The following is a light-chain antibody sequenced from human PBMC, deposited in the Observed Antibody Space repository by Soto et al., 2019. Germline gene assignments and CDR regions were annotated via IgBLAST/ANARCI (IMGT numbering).Light chain of an antibody. V-gene: IGLV3-21*04. J-gene: IGLJ3*02. CDR2: YDS. CDR1: NIGS. Sequence: SYDLTQPPSVSVAPGETATITFRGHNIGSVHWYQQNPGQAPVLVMSYDSDRPSGIPERFSGSNSGNTATLTVSRVEAGDEADYYCQVWDSSSDYGVFGGGTKLTVL. CDR3: QVWDSSSDYGV.